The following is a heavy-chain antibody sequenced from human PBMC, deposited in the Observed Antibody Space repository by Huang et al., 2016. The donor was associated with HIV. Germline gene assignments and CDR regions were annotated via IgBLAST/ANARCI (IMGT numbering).Heavy chain of an antibody. V-gene: IGHV1-18*01. D-gene: IGHD4-17*01. J-gene: IGHJ4*02. CDR3: ARENDQSDYIDN. Sequence: QVQLVQSGGEVKKPGASVRVTCKASGYTFRNYGITWVRQAPGQGLEWMGWISPYSGDRNYAEKLQGRVTLTTDTSTSTAYMELRSLASDDTAVYYGARENDQSDYIDNWGLGTLVTVSS. CDR2: ISPYSGDR. CDR1: GYTFRNYG.